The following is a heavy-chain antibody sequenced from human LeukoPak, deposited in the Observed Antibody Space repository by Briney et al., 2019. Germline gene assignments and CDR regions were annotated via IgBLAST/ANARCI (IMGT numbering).Heavy chain of an antibody. J-gene: IGHJ4*02. CDR3: ARANFDGYYFDY. D-gene: IGHD1-1*01. CDR2: IYYSGST. V-gene: IGHV4-39*01. CDR1: GVSISSSRYY. Sequence: SETLSLTCTVSGVSISSSRYYWGWIRQPPGKGLEWIGSIYYSGSTYYNPSLKSRVTISVDTSNNQFSLKLGSVTAADTAVYYCARANFDGYYFDYWGQGILVALSP.